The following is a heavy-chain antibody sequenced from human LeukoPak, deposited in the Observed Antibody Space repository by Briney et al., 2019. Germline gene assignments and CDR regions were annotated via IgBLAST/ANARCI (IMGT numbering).Heavy chain of an antibody. D-gene: IGHD5-18*01. J-gene: IGHJ4*02. CDR1: GFTFSPYW. CDR3: ARDGRGYTYGNDY. Sequence: AGGSLRLSCAASGFTFSPYWMSWVRQAPGKGLEWVANIKQDGSEKYYVDSVKGRFTISRDNAKKSLYLQMNSLRAEDTAVYYCARDGRGYTYGNDYWGQGILVTVSS. CDR2: IKQDGSEK. V-gene: IGHV3-7*03.